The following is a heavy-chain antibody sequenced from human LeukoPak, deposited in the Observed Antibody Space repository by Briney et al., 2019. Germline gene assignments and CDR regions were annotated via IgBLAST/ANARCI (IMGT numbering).Heavy chain of an antibody. D-gene: IGHD3-16*02. CDR1: GGSISSYY. Sequence: KPSETLSLTCTVSGGSISSYYWSWIRQPAGKGLEWIGRIYTSGSTNYNPSLKSRVTMSVDTSKNQFSLKLSSVTAADPARYYCARNPYYDYVWGSYRPNWFDPWGQGTLVTVSS. CDR2: IYTSGST. V-gene: IGHV4-4*07. CDR3: ARNPYYDYVWGSYRPNWFDP. J-gene: IGHJ5*02.